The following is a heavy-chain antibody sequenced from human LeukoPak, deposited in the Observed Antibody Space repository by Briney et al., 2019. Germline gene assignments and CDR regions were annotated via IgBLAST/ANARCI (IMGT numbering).Heavy chain of an antibody. CDR1: GGSLSSSSYY. V-gene: IGHV4-61*02. J-gene: IGHJ4*02. D-gene: IGHD1-1*01. CDR2: IYTSGST. Sequence: SETLSLTCTVSGGSLSSSSYYWGWIRQPAGKGLEWIVRIYTSGSTNYNPSLKSRVTMSVDTSKNQFSLKLSSVTAADTAVYYCAREGNWPFFDYWGQGTLVTVSS. CDR3: AREGNWPFFDY.